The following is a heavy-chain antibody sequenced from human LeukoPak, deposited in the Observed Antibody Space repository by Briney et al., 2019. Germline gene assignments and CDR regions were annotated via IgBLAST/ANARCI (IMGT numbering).Heavy chain of an antibody. D-gene: IGHD3-22*01. CDR2: ISYDGSNK. CDR1: GFTFSSYA. V-gene: IGHV3-30-3*01. J-gene: IGHJ1*01. CDR3: ARGRDYGIVMVTSFQH. Sequence: GGSLRLSCAASGFTFSSYAMHWVRQAPGKGLEWVAVISYDGSNKYYADSVKGRFTISRDNSKNTLYLQMNSLRAEDTAVYYCARGRDYGIVMVTSFQHWGQGTLVTVSS.